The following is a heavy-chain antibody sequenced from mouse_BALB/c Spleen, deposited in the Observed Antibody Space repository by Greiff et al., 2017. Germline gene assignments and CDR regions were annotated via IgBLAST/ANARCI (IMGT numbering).Heavy chain of an antibody. CDR2: IWAGGST. D-gene: IGHD2-3*01. V-gene: IGHV2-9*02. CDR3: ARDGYYERDAMDY. Sequence: QVQLKESGPGLVAPSQSLSITCTASGFSLTSYGVHWVRQPPGKGLEWLGVIWAGGSTNYNSALMSRLSISKDNSKSQVFLKMNSLQTDDTAMYYCARDGYYERDAMDYWGQGTSVTVSS. CDR1: GFSLTSYG. J-gene: IGHJ4*01.